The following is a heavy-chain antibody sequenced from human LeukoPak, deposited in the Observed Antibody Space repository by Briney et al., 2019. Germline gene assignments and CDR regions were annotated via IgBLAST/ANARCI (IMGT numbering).Heavy chain of an antibody. Sequence: GSSVTVSCKASGGTFSSYAISWVRQAPGQGLEWMGRIIPILGIANYAQKFQGRVTITADKSTSTAYMELSSLRSEDTAVYYCARGYDYVWGSYRPDNNWFDPWGQGTLVTVSS. CDR3: ARGYDYVWGSYRPDNNWFDP. CDR1: GGTFSSYA. D-gene: IGHD3-16*02. CDR2: IIPILGIA. V-gene: IGHV1-69*04. J-gene: IGHJ5*02.